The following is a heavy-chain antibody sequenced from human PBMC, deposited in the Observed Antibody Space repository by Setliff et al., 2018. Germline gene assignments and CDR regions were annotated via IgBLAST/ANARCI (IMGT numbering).Heavy chain of an antibody. CDR2: IYYSGST. CDR3: ARVSMYSSSWYYYYYGMDV. J-gene: IGHJ6*02. D-gene: IGHD6-13*01. Sequence: SETLSLTCAVYGGSFSAYYWTWIRQPPGKGLEWIGSIYYSGSTYYNPSLKSRVTISVDTSKNQFSLKLSSVTAADTAVYYCARVSMYSSSWYYYYYGMDVWGQGTTVTVSS. V-gene: IGHV4-34*01. CDR1: GGSFSAYY.